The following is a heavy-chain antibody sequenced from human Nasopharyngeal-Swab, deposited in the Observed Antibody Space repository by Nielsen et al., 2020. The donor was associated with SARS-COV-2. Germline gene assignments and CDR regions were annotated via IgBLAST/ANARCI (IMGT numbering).Heavy chain of an antibody. V-gene: IGHV3-66*01. Sequence: GGSLRLSCAASGFSVSTKYMSWVRQAPGKGLEWVSSIYAGGSTYYADSVKGRFTISRDNSKNTLYLQMNSLRAEDTAVYYCANQGGPYGSGSYSHDYWGQGTLVTVSS. J-gene: IGHJ4*02. CDR3: ANQGGPYGSGSYSHDY. D-gene: IGHD3-10*01. CDR2: IYAGGST. CDR1: GFSVSTKY.